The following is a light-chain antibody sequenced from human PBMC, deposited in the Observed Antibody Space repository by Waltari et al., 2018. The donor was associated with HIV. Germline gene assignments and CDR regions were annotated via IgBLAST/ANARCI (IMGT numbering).Light chain of an antibody. CDR1: ISNLGGNF. CDR3: STWDNSLSHWV. J-gene: IGLJ3*02. CDR2: RND. Sequence: QSVVTQPPSASGTPGQNISISCSGDISNLGGNFFYWYQQRPGTAPRLLIYRNDQRPSGVPDRFSGSKSATSASLAISGLRSEDEADYHCSTWDNSLSHWVFGGGTKVTVL. V-gene: IGLV1-47*01.